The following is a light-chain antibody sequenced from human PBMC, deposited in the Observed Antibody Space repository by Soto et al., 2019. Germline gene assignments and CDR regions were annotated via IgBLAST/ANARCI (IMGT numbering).Light chain of an antibody. J-gene: IGLJ1*01. CDR2: EVS. CDR3: SSYTGSSYV. V-gene: IGLV2-8*01. Sequence: QSVLTQPPSASGSPGQSVTISCTGTGSDVGDYNYVSWYQQHPGKAPKLMVYEVSKRPSGVPDRFSGSKSGNTASLTVSGLQAEDEGNYYCSSYTGSSYVFGTGTKVTVL. CDR1: GSDVGDYNY.